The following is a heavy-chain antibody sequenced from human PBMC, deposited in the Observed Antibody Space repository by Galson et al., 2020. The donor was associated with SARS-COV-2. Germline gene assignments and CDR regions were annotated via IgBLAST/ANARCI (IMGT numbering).Heavy chain of an antibody. CDR1: GYSISSGYY. V-gene: IGHV4-38-2*01. CDR2: IYHSGST. J-gene: IGHJ3*02. Sequence: SQTLSLTCAVSGYSISSGYYWGWIRQHPGKGLEWIGSIYHSGSTYYNPSLKSRVTISVDTSKNQFSLKLSSVTAADTAVYYCARPLLRFLEWNAFDIWGQGTMVTVSS. CDR3: ARPLLRFLEWNAFDI. D-gene: IGHD3-3*01.